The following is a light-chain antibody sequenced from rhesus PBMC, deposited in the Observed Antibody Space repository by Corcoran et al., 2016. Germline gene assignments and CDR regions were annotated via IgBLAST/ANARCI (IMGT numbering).Light chain of an antibody. J-gene: IGLJ6*01. CDR2: EVS. V-gene: IGLV2-32*02. CDR3: NSYAGRDTFV. Sequence: QAALTQPRSVSGSPGQSVTISCTGTSSDIGGYIYVSWYQQHPGTAPKLMIFEVSKRPSGVSDRFSGSKSGNTASLTISGLQAEDEADYYCNSYAGRDTFVFGSDTKLTVL. CDR1: SSDIGGYIY.